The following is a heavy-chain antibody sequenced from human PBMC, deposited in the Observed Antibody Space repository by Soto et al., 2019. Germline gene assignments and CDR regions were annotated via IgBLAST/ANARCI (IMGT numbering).Heavy chain of an antibody. J-gene: IGHJ6*02. CDR1: GYSFTTHG. CDR3: ARDPLFSGILRGTPLMDV. V-gene: IGHV1-18*04. CDR2: ISAYNGDT. D-gene: IGHD4-17*01. Sequence: QVQLVQSEAEVRKPGASVKVSCKASGYSFTTHGISWVRRAPGHGLEWIGWISAYNGDTHYVQRFQGRLTMTTDTSTSIAYMELRSLTSDDTAVYFCARDPLFSGILRGTPLMDVWGQGTTVTVSS.